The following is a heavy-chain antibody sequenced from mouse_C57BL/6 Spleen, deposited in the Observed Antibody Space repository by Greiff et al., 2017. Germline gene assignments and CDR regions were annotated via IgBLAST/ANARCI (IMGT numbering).Heavy chain of an antibody. Sequence: VQLQQSGPELVKPGASVKISCKASGYSFTGYYMNWVKQSPEKSLEWIGEINPSTGGTTYNQKFKAKATLTVDKSSSTAYMQLKSLTSEDSAVYYCARWGYGSSHSAWFAYWGQGTLVTVSA. CDR2: INPSTGGT. J-gene: IGHJ3*01. CDR3: ARWGYGSSHSAWFAY. CDR1: GYSFTGYY. V-gene: IGHV1-42*01. D-gene: IGHD1-1*01.